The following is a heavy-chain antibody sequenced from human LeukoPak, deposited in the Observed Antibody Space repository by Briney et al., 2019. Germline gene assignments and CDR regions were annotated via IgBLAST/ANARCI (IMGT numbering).Heavy chain of an antibody. V-gene: IGHV3-30*05. CDR1: GFTFSSYG. J-gene: IGHJ4*02. CDR2: ISYDGSNK. D-gene: IGHD5-18*01. Sequence: PGGSLRLSCAASGFTFSSYGMHWVRQAPGKGLEWVAVISYDGSNKYYADSVKGRFTISRDNSKNTLYLQMNSLRAEDTAVYYCASLRYSSNWGQGTLVTVSS. CDR3: ASLRYSSN.